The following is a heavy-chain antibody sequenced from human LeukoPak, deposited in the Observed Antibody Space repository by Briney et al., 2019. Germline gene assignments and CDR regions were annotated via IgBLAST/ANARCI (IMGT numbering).Heavy chain of an antibody. Sequence: SQSLSLTCAISGDSVSTNSAAWHWVRQSPSRGLEWLGRTYYRSRWYYDYAASVKSRITINPDTSKNEFSLQLDSVTSEDTAVYYCARNHNWSFDHWGQGTLVTVSS. V-gene: IGHV6-1*01. CDR2: TYYRSRWYY. D-gene: IGHD1-20*01. CDR3: ARNHNWSFDH. CDR1: GDSVSTNSAA. J-gene: IGHJ4*02.